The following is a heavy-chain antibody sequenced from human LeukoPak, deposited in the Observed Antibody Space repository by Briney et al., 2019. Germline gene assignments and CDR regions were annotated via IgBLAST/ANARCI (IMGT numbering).Heavy chain of an antibody. V-gene: IGHV3-74*01. D-gene: IGHD3-16*01. CDR1: GFTFSSYW. Sequence: GGSLRLSCAASGFTFSSYWMHWVRQAPGKGLVWVSRINSDGSSTSYADSVKGRFTISRDNAKNTLHLQMNSLRAEDTAVYYCAKVGGSRAPPFDLWGRGTLVTVSS. J-gene: IGHJ2*01. CDR2: INSDGSST. CDR3: AKVGGSRAPPFDL.